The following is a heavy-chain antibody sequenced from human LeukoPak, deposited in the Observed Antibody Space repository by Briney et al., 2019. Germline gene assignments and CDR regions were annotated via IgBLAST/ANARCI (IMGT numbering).Heavy chain of an antibody. J-gene: IGHJ5*02. V-gene: IGHV4-61*03. CDR2: IYHSGST. CDR1: GGSISSGGYY. CDR3: ARGKKKDCSGGNCQNWFDP. D-gene: IGHD2-15*01. Sequence: SETLSLTCTVSGGSISSGGYYWSWIRQPPGKGLEWIGYIYHSGSTNYNPSLKSRVTISIDTSKNHFSLKVNSVTAADTAVYFCARGKKKDCSGGNCQNWFDPWGQGTLVTVSS.